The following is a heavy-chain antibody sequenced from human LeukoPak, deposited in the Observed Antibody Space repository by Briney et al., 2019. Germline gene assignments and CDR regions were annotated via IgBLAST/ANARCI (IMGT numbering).Heavy chain of an antibody. D-gene: IGHD2-2*01. CDR3: ARLGSTFYI. CDR2: IFYSGGS. V-gene: IGHV4-59*08. CDR1: GGSISSYY. J-gene: IGHJ3*02. Sequence: AEAPSLTCTVSGGSISSYYLPWIRQPPGKGLEWIVYIFYSGGSNYSAYLKSRVTISAATSKNDFSLKLSSVTAADTAVYYCARLGSTFYIWGQGTMVTVSS.